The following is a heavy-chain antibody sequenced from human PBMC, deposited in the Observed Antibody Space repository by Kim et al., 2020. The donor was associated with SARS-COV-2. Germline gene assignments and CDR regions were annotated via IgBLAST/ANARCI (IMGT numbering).Heavy chain of an antibody. Sequence: GGSLRLSCAASGFTFSSYSMNWVRQAPGKGLEWVSSISSSSSYIYYADSVKGRFTISRDNAKNSLYLQMNSLRAEDTAVYYCARDSGVPYSSGWQYYYYGMDVWGQGTTVTVSS. CDR3: ARDSGVPYSSGWQYYYYGMDV. CDR2: ISSSSSYI. J-gene: IGHJ6*02. CDR1: GFTFSSYS. V-gene: IGHV3-21*01. D-gene: IGHD6-19*01.